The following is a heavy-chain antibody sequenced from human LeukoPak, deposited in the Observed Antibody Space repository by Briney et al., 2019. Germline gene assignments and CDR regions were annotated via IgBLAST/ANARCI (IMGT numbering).Heavy chain of an antibody. D-gene: IGHD1-26*01. V-gene: IGHV1-3*01. CDR2: INAGNGNT. CDR3: AREKVGAIWSYYYGMDV. CDR1: GYTFTIYA. Sequence: GASVKVSCKASGYTFTIYAMHWVRQAPGQRLEWMGWINAGNGNTKYSQKFQGRVTITRDTSASTAYMELSSLRSEDTAVYYCAREKVGAIWSYYYGMDVWGQGTTVTVSS. J-gene: IGHJ6*02.